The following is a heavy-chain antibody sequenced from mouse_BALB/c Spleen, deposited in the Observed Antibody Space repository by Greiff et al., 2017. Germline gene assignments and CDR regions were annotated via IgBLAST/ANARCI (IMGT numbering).Heavy chain of an antibody. Sequence: EVQLQQSGAELVKPGASVKLSCTASGFNIKDTYMHWVKQRPEQGLEWIGRIDPANGNTKYDPKFQGKATITADTSSNTAYLQLSSLTSEDTAVYYCAREIYYGSSYGFAYWGQGTLVTVSA. J-gene: IGHJ3*01. CDR2: IDPANGNT. CDR1: GFNIKDTY. D-gene: IGHD1-1*01. CDR3: AREIYYGSSYGFAY. V-gene: IGHV14-3*02.